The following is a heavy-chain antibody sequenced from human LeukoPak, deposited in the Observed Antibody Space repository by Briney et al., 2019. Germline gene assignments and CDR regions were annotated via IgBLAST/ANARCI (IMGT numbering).Heavy chain of an antibody. Sequence: SETLSLTCTVSGGSISSYYWSWIRQPPGKGLEWIGYIYYRGNTNYNPSLKSRVTVSVDTSKNQFSLKLSSVTAADTAVYYCARGPSLGQAFDIWGQGTMVTVSP. J-gene: IGHJ3*02. V-gene: IGHV4-59*01. CDR3: ARGPSLGQAFDI. CDR1: GGSISSYY. CDR2: IYYRGNT.